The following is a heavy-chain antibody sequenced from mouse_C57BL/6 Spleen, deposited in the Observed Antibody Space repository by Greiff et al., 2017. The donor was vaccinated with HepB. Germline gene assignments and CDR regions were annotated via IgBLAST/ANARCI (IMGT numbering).Heavy chain of an antibody. Sequence: EVQLMESGGDLVKPGGSLKLSCAASGFTFSSYGMSWVRQTPDKRLEWVATISSGGSYTYYPDSVKGRFTIPRDNAKNTLYLQMSSLKSEDTAMYYCARRGTAQAASWFAYWGQGTLVTVSA. CDR1: GFTFSSYG. V-gene: IGHV5-6*01. CDR2: ISSGGSYT. D-gene: IGHD3-2*02. J-gene: IGHJ3*01. CDR3: ARRGTAQAASWFAY.